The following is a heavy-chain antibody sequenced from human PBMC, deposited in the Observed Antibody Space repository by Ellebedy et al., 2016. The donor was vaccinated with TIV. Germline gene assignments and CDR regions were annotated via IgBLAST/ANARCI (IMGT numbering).Heavy chain of an antibody. CDR3: AKDLRQRLPEIAFDI. CDR2: ISYDGSKK. D-gene: IGHD6-25*01. Sequence: GESLKISXAASGFTFSSYGMHWVRQAPGKGLEWVAVISYDGSKKSYADSVKGRFTISRDNSKNTLYLQMNSLRAEDTAVYYCAKDLRQRLPEIAFDIWGQGTTVTVSS. V-gene: IGHV3-30*18. J-gene: IGHJ3*02. CDR1: GFTFSSYG.